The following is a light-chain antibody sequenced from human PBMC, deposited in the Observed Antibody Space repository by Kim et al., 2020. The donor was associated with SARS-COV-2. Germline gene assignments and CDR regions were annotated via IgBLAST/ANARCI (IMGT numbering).Light chain of an antibody. J-gene: IGLJ2*01. V-gene: IGLV3-21*01. Sequence: AQGQTARITCGGDNIGDYRVHWYQQKPGQAPLLVIYYDTDRPSGIPERFSGSISGTTVTLTISSVEAGDEADYYCQVWHTGGDRVVFGGGTQLTVL. CDR2: YDT. CDR3: QVWHTGGDRVV. CDR1: NIGDYR.